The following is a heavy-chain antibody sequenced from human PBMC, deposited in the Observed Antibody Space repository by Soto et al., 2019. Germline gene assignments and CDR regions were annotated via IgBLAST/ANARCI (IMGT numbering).Heavy chain of an antibody. V-gene: IGHV1-3*01. Sequence: QVQLVQSGAEVKKPGASVKVSCKASGYTFTSYAMHWVRQAPGQRLEWMGWINAGNGNTKYSQKFQGRVTITRDTAAGAAYMELSSLRSEDTAVYYCARGLGGWPDYWGQGTLVTVSS. J-gene: IGHJ4*02. D-gene: IGHD2-15*01. CDR3: ARGLGGWPDY. CDR1: GYTFTSYA. CDR2: INAGNGNT.